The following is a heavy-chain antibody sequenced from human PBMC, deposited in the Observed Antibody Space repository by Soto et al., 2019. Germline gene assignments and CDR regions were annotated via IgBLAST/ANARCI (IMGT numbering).Heavy chain of an antibody. CDR2: ISYDESNK. CDR1: GFTFSSYA. CDR3: AREGCSGWSKYFQH. Sequence: GGSLRLSCAASGFTFSSYAMHWVRQAPGKGLEWVAVISYDESNKYYADSVKVRFTIARDNSKNTLYLQMNRLKAEDMSVYDCAREGCSGWSKYFQHWGQGTLVTVSS. V-gene: IGHV3-30*04. D-gene: IGHD6-19*01. J-gene: IGHJ1*01.